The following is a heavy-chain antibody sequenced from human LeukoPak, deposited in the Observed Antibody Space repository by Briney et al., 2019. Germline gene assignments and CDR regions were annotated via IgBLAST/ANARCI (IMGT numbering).Heavy chain of an antibody. CDR1: GFTVSSNY. D-gene: IGHD1-26*01. Sequence: GGSLRLSCAASGFTVSSNYMSWVRQAPGKGLEWVSVIYSGGSTYYADSVKGRFTISRDDAKNSLYLQMNSLRAEDTAVYYCARDPYSGSYGNYYYYFVDVWGKGTTVTISS. CDR3: ARDPYSGSYGNYYYYFVDV. CDR2: IYSGGST. V-gene: IGHV3-66*01. J-gene: IGHJ6*03.